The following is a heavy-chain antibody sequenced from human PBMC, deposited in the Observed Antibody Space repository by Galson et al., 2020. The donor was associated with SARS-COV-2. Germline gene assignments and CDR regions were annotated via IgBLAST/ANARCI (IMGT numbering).Heavy chain of an antibody. V-gene: IGHV3-23*01. CDR2: ITGSGGTT. CDR1: KFRFGEYR. D-gene: IGHD3-10*01. CDR3: AKEGGWFGESCWFDP. Sequence: GGSLRLSCAGSKFRFGEYRMNWLRQAPGKGPEWVSTITGSGGTTYYADSVKGRFTISRDNSKNMLYLQMDSLRVEDTATYYCAKEGGWFGESCWFDPWGQGALVTVSS. J-gene: IGHJ5*02.